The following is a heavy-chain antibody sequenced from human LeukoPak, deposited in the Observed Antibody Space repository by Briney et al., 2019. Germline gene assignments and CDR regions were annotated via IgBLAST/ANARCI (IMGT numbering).Heavy chain of an antibody. J-gene: IGHJ5*02. Sequence: GGSLRLSCAASGFTFSSYGMHWVRQAPGKGLEWVAVIWYDGSNKYYADSVKGRFTISRDNSKNTLYLQMNSLRAEDTAVYYCARALQPGTSVAAGLVNHWGQGTQVTVSS. CDR2: IWYDGSNK. D-gene: IGHD6-13*01. V-gene: IGHV3-33*01. CDR1: GFTFSSYG. CDR3: ARALQPGTSVAAGLVNH.